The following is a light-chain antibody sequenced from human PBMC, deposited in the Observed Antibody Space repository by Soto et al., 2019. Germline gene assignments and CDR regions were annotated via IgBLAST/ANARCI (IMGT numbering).Light chain of an antibody. Sequence: EFVLTQSPGTLSLSPGERATLSCRASQSLSSSYLAWYQQKPGQAPRLLIYGASSRATGIPDRFSGSGSGTDFTLTISRLEPEDFATYYCLQDYNYPYTFGQGTKLEIK. CDR1: QSLSSSY. J-gene: IGKJ2*01. CDR2: GAS. CDR3: LQDYNYPYT. V-gene: IGKV3-20*01.